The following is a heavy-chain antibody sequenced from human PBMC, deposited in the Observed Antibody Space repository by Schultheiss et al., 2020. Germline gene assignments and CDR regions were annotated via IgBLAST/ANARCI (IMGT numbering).Heavy chain of an antibody. J-gene: IGHJ4*02. Sequence: GSLRLSCAASGFTFSSYAMSWVRQAPGKGLEWIGSIYYSGSTYYNPSLKSRVTISVDTSKNQFSLKLSSVTAADTAVYYCACMDYGDYTLDFDYWGQGTLVTVSS. V-gene: IGHV4-38-2*01. D-gene: IGHD4-17*01. CDR2: IYYSGST. CDR3: ACMDYGDYTLDFDY. CDR1: GFTFSSYA.